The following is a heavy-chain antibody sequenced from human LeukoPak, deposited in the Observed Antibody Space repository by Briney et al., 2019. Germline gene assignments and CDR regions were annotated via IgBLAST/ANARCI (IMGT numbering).Heavy chain of an antibody. Sequence: SETLSLTCTVSGGSIGSYYWSWIRQPPGKGLEWIGYIYYSGSTNYNPSLKSRVTISVDTSKNQFSLKLSSVTAADTAVYYCARQRYYGSGSYGGMDVWGQGTTVTVSS. CDR1: GGSIGSYY. J-gene: IGHJ6*02. CDR3: ARQRYYGSGSYGGMDV. V-gene: IGHV4-59*08. D-gene: IGHD3-10*01. CDR2: IYYSGST.